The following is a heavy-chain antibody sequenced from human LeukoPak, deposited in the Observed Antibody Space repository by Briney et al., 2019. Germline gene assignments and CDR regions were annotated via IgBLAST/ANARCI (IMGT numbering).Heavy chain of an antibody. J-gene: IGHJ3*02. CDR1: GYTFTGYY. D-gene: IGHD1-26*01. Sequence: ASVKVSCKASGYTFTGYYMHWVRQAPGQGLEWMGWINPNSDGTNYAQKFQGWVTMTRDTSISTAYMELSRLRSDDTAVYYCARGQGSYGGDDAFDIWGQGTMVTVSS. V-gene: IGHV1-2*04. CDR3: ARGQGSYGGDDAFDI. CDR2: INPNSDGT.